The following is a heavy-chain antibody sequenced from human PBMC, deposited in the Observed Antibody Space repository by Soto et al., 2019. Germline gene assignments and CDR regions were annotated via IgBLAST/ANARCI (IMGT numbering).Heavy chain of an antibody. J-gene: IGHJ5*02. CDR3: AESNWFDP. CDR2: IESDGSSP. Sequence: GGSLRLSCAASGFTFSSCGMSWVRQAPGKGLVWVSRIESDGSSPIYADSVKGRFTISRDNAKNTLYLQMNSLRAEDTAVYYCAESNWFDPWGQGTLVTVSS. V-gene: IGHV3-74*01. CDR1: GFTFSSCG.